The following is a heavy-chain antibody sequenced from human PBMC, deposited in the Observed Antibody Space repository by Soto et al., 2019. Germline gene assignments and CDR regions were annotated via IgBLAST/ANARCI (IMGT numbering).Heavy chain of an antibody. CDR3: ARDLVSLDYYYGMDV. V-gene: IGHV4-30-4*01. CDR2: IYYSGST. J-gene: IGHJ6*02. Sequence: SETLSLTCTVSGGSISSGDYYWSWIRQPPGKGLEWIGYIYYSGSTYYNPSLKNRVTISVDTSKNQFSLKLSSVTAADTAVYYCARDLVSLDYYYGMDVWGQGTTVTVSS. CDR1: GGSISSGDYY. D-gene: IGHD2-2*01.